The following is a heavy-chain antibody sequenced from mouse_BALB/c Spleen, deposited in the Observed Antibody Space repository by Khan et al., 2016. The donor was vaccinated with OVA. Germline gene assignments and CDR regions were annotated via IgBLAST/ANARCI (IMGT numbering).Heavy chain of an antibody. D-gene: IGHD1-1*01. J-gene: IGHJ2*01. CDR3: ARRGLRWDFDY. CDR2: INPSTGYT. CDR1: GYTFINYW. Sequence: QVQLKQSGAELAKPGASVKMSCKASGYTFINYWILWVKQRPGQGLEWIGYINPSTGYTEYNQNFKDKATLTADKSSSTAYMQLISLTSEDSAVYYGARRGLRWDFDYWGQGTTLTVSS. V-gene: IGHV1-7*01.